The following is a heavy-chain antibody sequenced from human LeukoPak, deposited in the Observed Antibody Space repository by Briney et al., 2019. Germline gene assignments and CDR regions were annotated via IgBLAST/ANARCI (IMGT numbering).Heavy chain of an antibody. CDR1: GFTFSSYA. J-gene: IGHJ5*02. CDR3: ARDYDRGSSWFYWFGP. Sequence: GGSLRLSCTASGFTFSSYAMNWVRQAPGKGLEWVSGIGAGGTFTYYADSVKGRFTIFRDNAKNSLYLQMNSLRAEDTAVYYCARDYDRGSSWFYWFGPWGQGTLVTVSS. CDR2: IGAGGTFT. V-gene: IGHV3-23*01. D-gene: IGHD6-13*01.